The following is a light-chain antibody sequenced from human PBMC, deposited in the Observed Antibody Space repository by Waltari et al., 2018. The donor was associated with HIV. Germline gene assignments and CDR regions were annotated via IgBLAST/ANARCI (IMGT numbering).Light chain of an antibody. V-gene: IGKV3-11*01. CDR3: QQRVNWPLT. CDR2: DAS. J-gene: IGKJ4*01. Sequence: EVVLTQSPATLSLSPGDRATLSCRASQSISTYLAWYQQKPGQAPRLLVYDASNRATGIPPRFSGRGSGTDFTLTISSLEPEDFAVYYCQQRVNWPLTFGGGTKVEIK. CDR1: QSISTY.